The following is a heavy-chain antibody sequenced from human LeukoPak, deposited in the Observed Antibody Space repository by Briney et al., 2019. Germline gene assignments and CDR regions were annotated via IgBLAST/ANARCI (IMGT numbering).Heavy chain of an antibody. CDR2: ISGSGGST. CDR1: GFTFSSYA. J-gene: IGHJ5*02. CDR3: ARDPSVAATGWGRWFDH. D-gene: IGHD6-13*01. V-gene: IGHV3-23*01. Sequence: GGSLRLSCAASGFTFSSYAMSWVRQAPGKGLEWVSAISGSGGSTYYADSVKGRFTISRDNSKSTLHLQMNSLRDEDTAVYYCARDPSVAATGWGRWFDHWGLGTLVTVSS.